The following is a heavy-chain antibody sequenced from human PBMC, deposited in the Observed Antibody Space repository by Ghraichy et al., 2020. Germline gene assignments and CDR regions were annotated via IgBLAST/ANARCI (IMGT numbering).Heavy chain of an antibody. CDR1: GGSISSGSYY. Sequence: SQTLSLTCTVSGGSISSGSYYWSWIRQPAGKGLEWIGRIYTSGSTNYNPSLKSRVTISVDTSKNQFSLKLSSVTAADTAVYYCARNEVASSPFDYWGQGTLVTVSS. J-gene: IGHJ4*02. V-gene: IGHV4-61*02. D-gene: IGHD6-6*01. CDR3: ARNEVASSPFDY. CDR2: IYTSGST.